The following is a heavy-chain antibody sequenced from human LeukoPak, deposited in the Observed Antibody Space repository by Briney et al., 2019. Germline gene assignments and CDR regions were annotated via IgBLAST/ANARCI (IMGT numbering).Heavy chain of an antibody. V-gene: IGHV4-61*02. Sequence: PSETLSLTCTVSGGSISSGSYYWSWIRQPAGKGLEWIGRIYTSGSTNYTPSLKSRVTISVDTSKNQFSLKLSSVTAADTAVYYCARGYCSSTSCYWRYWGQGTLVTVSS. CDR3: ARGYCSSTSCYWRY. D-gene: IGHD2-2*01. CDR1: GGSISSGSYY. J-gene: IGHJ4*02. CDR2: IYTSGST.